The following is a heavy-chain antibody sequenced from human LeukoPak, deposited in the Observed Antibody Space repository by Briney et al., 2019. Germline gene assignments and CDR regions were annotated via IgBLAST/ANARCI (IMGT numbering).Heavy chain of an antibody. CDR1: GGTFSSYA. V-gene: IGHV1-69*05. CDR3: ARALYYYDSSGYYGY. Sequence: ASVKVSCKASGGTFSSYAISWVRQAPGQGLEWMGRIIPIFGTANYAQKFQGRVTITTDESTSTAYMELSSLRSEDTAVYYCARALYYYDSSGYYGYWGQGTLATVSS. CDR2: IIPIFGTA. J-gene: IGHJ4*02. D-gene: IGHD3-22*01.